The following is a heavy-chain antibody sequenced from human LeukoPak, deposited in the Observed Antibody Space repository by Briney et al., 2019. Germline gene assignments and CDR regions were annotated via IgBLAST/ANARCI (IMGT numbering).Heavy chain of an antibody. V-gene: IGHV3-23*01. CDR3: AKSLIITSRELDY. D-gene: IGHD3-22*01. CDR2: ISGSSDTT. CDR1: GVTFSSYA. Sequence: GGSLRLSCAASGVTFSSYAMTWVRQAPGKGLEWVSSISGSSDTTYYADSVKGRFTISRDNSRNTLYLQMNSLRAEDTAVYYCAKSLIITSRELDYWGQGTLVTVSS. J-gene: IGHJ4*02.